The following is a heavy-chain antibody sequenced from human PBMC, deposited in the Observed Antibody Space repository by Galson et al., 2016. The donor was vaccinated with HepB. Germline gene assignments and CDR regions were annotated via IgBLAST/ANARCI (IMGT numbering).Heavy chain of an antibody. D-gene: IGHD2-21*01. J-gene: IGHJ1*01. V-gene: IGHV3-23*01. CDR2: ISASGGTT. CDR1: GFTFSTSA. CDR3: AKDRSYSGYLQYFHH. Sequence: SLRLSCAASGFTFSTSAMSWVRQAPGKGLEWVSTISASGGTTYYADSVKGRFTISRDNSNDTLYLQINSLRAEDTALYYCAKDRSYSGYLQYFHHWGQGTLVTVSS.